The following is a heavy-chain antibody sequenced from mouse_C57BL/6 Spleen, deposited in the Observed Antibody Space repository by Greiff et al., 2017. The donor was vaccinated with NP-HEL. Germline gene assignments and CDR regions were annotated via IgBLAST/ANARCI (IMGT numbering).Heavy chain of an antibody. Sequence: QVQLQQSGAELARPGASVKMSCKASGYTFTSYTMHWVKQRPGQGLEWIGYINPSSGYTKYNQKFKDKATLTADKSSSTAYMQLSSLTSEDSAVYYCARSDYSNYGGYYFDYWGQGTTLTVSS. CDR3: ARSDYSNYGGYYFDY. V-gene: IGHV1-4*01. CDR2: INPSSGYT. J-gene: IGHJ2*01. D-gene: IGHD2-5*01. CDR1: GYTFTSYT.